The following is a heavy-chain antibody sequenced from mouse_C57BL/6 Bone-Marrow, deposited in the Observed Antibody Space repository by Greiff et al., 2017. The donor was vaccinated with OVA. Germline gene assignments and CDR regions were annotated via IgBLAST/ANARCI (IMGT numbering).Heavy chain of an antibody. CDR3: ARSGYPTWFAY. CDR1: GYTFTSYW. J-gene: IGHJ3*01. Sequence: VQLQQPGAELVKPGASVKLSCKASGYTFTSYWMQWVKQRPGQGLEWIGEIDPSDSYTNYNQKFKGKATLTVDTSSSTAYMQLSSLSSEDSAVYYCARSGYPTWFAYWGQGALFTVSA. V-gene: IGHV1-50*01. D-gene: IGHD2-2*01. CDR2: IDPSDSYT.